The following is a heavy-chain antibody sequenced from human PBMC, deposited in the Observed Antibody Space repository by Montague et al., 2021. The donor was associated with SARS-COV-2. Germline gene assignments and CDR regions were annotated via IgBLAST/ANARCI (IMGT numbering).Heavy chain of an antibody. J-gene: IGHJ4*02. Sequence: SETLSLTCFVLGSWNSGADWKSTRLNPSHNSLSYAGVVYNKKSTKYKPSLKSRVSMSVDKSWNQFSLRLTSVTAADTAIYYCARKGSGRSDLAYWGQGTLVTVSS. D-gene: IGHD1-26*01. CDR2: VYNKKST. CDR1: GSWNSGADW. V-gene: IGHV4/OR15-8*01. CDR3: ARKGSGRSDLAY.